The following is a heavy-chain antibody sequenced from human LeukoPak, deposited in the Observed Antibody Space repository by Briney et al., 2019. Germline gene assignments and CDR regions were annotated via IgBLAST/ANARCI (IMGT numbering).Heavy chain of an antibody. D-gene: IGHD6-13*01. V-gene: IGHV4-30-4*01. CDR1: GGSISSGDYY. CDR3: ARHANLFYSSSWWFDS. J-gene: IGHJ5*01. Sequence: PSETLSLTCTVSGGSISSGDYYWSWIRQPPGKGLEWIGYIYYSGSTNYNPSLKSRLTISVDTSKSQFSLNLKPVTAADTAVYYCARHANLFYSSSWWFDSWGQGTLVTVSS. CDR2: IYYSGST.